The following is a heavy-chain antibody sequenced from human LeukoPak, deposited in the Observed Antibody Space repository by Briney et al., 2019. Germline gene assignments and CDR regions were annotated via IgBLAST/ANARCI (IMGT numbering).Heavy chain of an antibody. CDR1: GFTFSGSA. CDR2: IRSRANSYAT. Sequence: GGSLRLSCAASGFTFSGSAMHWVRQASGKGLEWVGRIRSRANSYATSYGASVKGRFTISRDDSKNTAYLQMNSLKTEDTAVYFCTRRYYHDSSGNFQRDYWGQGTLVTVSS. D-gene: IGHD3-22*01. CDR3: TRRYYHDSSGNFQRDY. J-gene: IGHJ4*02. V-gene: IGHV3-73*01.